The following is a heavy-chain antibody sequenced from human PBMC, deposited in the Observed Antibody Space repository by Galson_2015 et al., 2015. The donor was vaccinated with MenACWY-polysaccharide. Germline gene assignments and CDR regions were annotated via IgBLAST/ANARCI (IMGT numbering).Heavy chain of an antibody. CDR2: TTASSGNA. Sequence: SVKVSCKASGYTFTSRDINWVRQAAGQGLEWMGWTTASSGNAVYAQKFRVRVTLTRDTSTSTVYMESSSLRSEDTGVYYCATGAGVVGDSWGQGTLVTVSS. CDR3: ATGAGVVGDS. CDR1: GYTFTSRD. V-gene: IGHV1-8*01. J-gene: IGHJ4*02. D-gene: IGHD2-15*01.